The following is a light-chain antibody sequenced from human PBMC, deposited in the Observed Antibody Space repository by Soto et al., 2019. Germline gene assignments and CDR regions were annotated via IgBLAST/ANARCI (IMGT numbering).Light chain of an antibody. V-gene: IGKV1-39*01. CDR2: AAS. CDR3: QQSYNIPRT. J-gene: IGKJ5*01. CDR1: QGIRND. Sequence: DIQMTHSPSTLSASVGDRVTITCRASQGIRNDLGWYQQKPGKAPNLLIYAASSLQSGVPSRFSGGGSGTDFTLTISSLQPEDFATYYCQQSYNIPRTFGQGTRLEIK.